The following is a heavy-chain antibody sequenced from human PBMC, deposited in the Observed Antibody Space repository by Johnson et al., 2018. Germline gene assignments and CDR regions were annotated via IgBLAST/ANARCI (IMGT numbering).Heavy chain of an antibody. CDR2: ISYSGNT. Sequence: QVQLQESGPGLVKPSESXSLTCTVSGGSITDDYWIWIRQPPGKGLEWIGYISYSGNTKYNPSLDSRVTISVDTSKTQFSLRLSSVTAADTAIYYCEKAVGSGYDDMDVWGKGTTVTVSS. V-gene: IGHV4-59*01. D-gene: IGHD1-26*01. CDR3: EKAVGSGYDDMDV. J-gene: IGHJ6*03. CDR1: GGSITDDY.